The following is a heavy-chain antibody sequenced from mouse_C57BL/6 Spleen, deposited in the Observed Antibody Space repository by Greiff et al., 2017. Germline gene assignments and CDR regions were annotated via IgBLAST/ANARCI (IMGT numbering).Heavy chain of an antibody. Sequence: QVHVKQPGAELVKPGASVKMSCKASGYTFTSYWITWVKQRPGQGLEWIGDIYPGSGSTNYNEKFKSKATLTVDTSSSTAYMQLSSLTSEDSAVYYCARKGLPLAMDYWGQGTSVTVSS. J-gene: IGHJ4*01. CDR2: IYPGSGST. CDR3: ARKGLPLAMDY. V-gene: IGHV1-55*01. CDR1: GYTFTSYW.